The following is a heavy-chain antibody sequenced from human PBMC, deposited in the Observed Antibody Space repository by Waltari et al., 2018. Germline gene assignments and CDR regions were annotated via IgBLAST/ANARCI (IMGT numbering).Heavy chain of an antibody. V-gene: IGHV4-39*07. Sequence: QLQLQESGPGLVKPSETLSLTCTVSGGSISSSSYYWGWIRQPPGKGLEWIGSIYYSGSTYYNPSLKRRVTISVDTSKNQFSLKLSSVTAADTAVYYCARYPDYGDYFDAFDIWGQGTMVTVSS. CDR1: GGSISSSSYY. CDR3: ARYPDYGDYFDAFDI. D-gene: IGHD4-17*01. CDR2: IYYSGST. J-gene: IGHJ3*02.